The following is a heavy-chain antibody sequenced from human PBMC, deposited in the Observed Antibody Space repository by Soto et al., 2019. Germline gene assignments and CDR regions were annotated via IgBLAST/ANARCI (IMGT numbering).Heavy chain of an antibody. CDR3: AHGVTGTTSGYFDY. J-gene: IGHJ4*02. CDR2: IYWDDDK. D-gene: IGHD1-20*01. V-gene: IGHV2-5*02. Sequence: QITLKESGPTLVKPTQTLTLTCTFSGFSLSTSGVGVGWIRQPPGKALEWLALIYWDDDKRYSPSLKSRLTNTKDTSKNQVVLTMTNMDPVDTATYYCAHGVTGTTSGYFDYWGQGTLVTVSS. CDR1: GFSLSTSGVG.